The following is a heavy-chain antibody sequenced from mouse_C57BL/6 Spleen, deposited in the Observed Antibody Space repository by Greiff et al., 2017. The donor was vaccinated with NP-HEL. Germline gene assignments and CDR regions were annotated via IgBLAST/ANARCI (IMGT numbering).Heavy chain of an antibody. CDR3: ARYDGGGYYYAMDY. CDR2: IHPNSGST. V-gene: IGHV1-64*01. J-gene: IGHJ4*01. CDR1: GYTFTSYW. D-gene: IGHD2-12*01. Sequence: QVQLQQPGAELVKPGASVKLSCKASGYTFTSYWMHWVKQRPGQGLEWIGMIHPNSGSTNYNEKFKSKATLTVDKSSSTAYMQLSSLTSEDSAVYYCARYDGGGYYYAMDYWGQGTSVTVSS.